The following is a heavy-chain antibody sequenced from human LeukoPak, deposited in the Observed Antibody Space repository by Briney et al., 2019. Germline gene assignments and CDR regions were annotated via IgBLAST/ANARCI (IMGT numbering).Heavy chain of an antibody. Sequence: GESLKISCKASGYKFTNYWIGWVRQMPGKGLEWMTIIYPGDSETRYSPSFQGQVTISADKSIGTTYLQWSSLKASDTAIYYCARALRTDQGDYVPVLWGQGTLVTVSS. J-gene: IGHJ4*02. CDR3: ARALRTDQGDYVPVL. CDR2: IYPGDSET. V-gene: IGHV5-51*01. CDR1: GYKFTNYW. D-gene: IGHD3-16*01.